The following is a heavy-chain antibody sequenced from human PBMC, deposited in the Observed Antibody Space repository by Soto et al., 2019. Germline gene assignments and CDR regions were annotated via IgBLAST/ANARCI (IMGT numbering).Heavy chain of an antibody. J-gene: IGHJ4*02. CDR1: GGSISIGGYS. V-gene: IGHV4-30-2*01. CDR2: IYHIVGT. CDR3: DRVPDY. Sequence: QLQLQESGSGLVKPSQTLSLTCAVSGGSISIGGYSWSWTRQPPGKGLEWIGYIYHIVGTHCNPSLKSRVTISVDRSTNQFSLKLSSVTAADTAVYYCDRVPDYWGQGTLVTVSS.